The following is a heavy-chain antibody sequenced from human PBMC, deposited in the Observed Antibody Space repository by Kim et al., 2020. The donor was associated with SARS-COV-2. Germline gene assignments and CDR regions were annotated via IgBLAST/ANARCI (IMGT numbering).Heavy chain of an antibody. CDR2: ISGSGGST. CDR1: GFTFSSYA. D-gene: IGHD5-12*01. CDR3: AKKDIVATSVDY. Sequence: GGSLRLSCAASGFTFSSYAMSWVRQAPGKGLEWVSAISGSGGSTYYADSVKGRFTISRDNSENTLYLQMNSLRAEDTAVYYCAKKDIVATSVDYWGQGTPVTVSS. V-gene: IGHV3-23*01. J-gene: IGHJ4*02.